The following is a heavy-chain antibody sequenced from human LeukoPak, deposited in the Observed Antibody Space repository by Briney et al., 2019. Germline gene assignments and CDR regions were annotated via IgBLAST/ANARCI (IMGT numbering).Heavy chain of an antibody. V-gene: IGHV1-8*01. D-gene: IGHD5-12*01. CDR3: ARGVATNRYYFDY. CDR2: MNPNSGNT. J-gene: IGHJ4*02. Sequence: ASVKVSCKASRYTFTSYDINWVRQATGQGLEWMGWMNPNSGNTGYAQKFQGRVTITRDTSASTAYMELSSLRSEDTAVYSCARGVATNRYYFDYWGQGTLVTVSS. CDR1: RYTFTSYD.